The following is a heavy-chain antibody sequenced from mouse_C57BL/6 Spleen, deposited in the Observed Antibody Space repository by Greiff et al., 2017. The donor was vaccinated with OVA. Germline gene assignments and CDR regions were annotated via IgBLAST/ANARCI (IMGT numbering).Heavy chain of an antibody. CDR1: GFTFTDDY. D-gene: IGHD2-4*01. J-gene: IGHJ4*01. Sequence: EVKLMESGGGLVQPGGSLSLSCAASGFTFTDDYMSWVRQPPGQALEWLGFIRNKANGYTTEYSASVKGRFTISRDNSQSILYLQMNALRAEDSATYYCARSTMIMMAMDYWGQGTSVTVSS. CDR3: ARSTMIMMAMDY. V-gene: IGHV7-3*01. CDR2: IRNKANGYTT.